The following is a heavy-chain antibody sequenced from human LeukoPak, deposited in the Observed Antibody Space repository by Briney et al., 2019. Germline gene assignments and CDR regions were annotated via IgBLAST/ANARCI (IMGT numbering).Heavy chain of an antibody. CDR2: ISYGGSNK. Sequence: GGSLRLSCAASGFTFSSYAMHWVRQAPGKGLEWVAVISYGGSNKYYADSVKGRFTISRDNSKNTLYLQMNSLRAEDTAVYYCARERVPAGWGSFDYWGQGTLVTVSS. J-gene: IGHJ4*02. V-gene: IGHV3-30*01. CDR3: ARERVPAGWGSFDY. CDR1: GFTFSSYA. D-gene: IGHD2-2*01.